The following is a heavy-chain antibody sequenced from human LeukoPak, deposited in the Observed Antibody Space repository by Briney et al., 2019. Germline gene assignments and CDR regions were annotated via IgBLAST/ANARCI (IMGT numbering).Heavy chain of an antibody. D-gene: IGHD2-2*01. J-gene: IGHJ5*02. V-gene: IGHV4-34*01. CDR1: GGSFSGYY. CDR3: ARGPYCSSTSCLTYWFDP. Sequence: ASETLSLTCAVYGGSFSGYYWSWIRQPPGKGLEWIGEIKHSGSTNYNPSLKSRVTISVDTSKNQFSLKLSSVTAADTAVYYCARGPYCSSTSCLTYWFDPWGQGTLVTVSS. CDR2: IKHSGST.